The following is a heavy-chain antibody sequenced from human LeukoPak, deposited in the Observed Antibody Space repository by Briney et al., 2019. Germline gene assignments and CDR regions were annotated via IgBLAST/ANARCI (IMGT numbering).Heavy chain of an antibody. D-gene: IGHD3-3*01. CDR3: TSLLRFLEPFDY. CDR2: IKSKTDGGTT. J-gene: IGHJ4*02. Sequence: GGSLRLSWAASGFTFNNAWMSWVRQAPGKGLEWVGRIKSKTDGGTTDYTAPVKGRFTISRDDSKNTLYLQMNSLKTEDTAVYYSTSLLRFLEPFDYWGQGTLVTVSS. CDR1: GFTFNNAW. V-gene: IGHV3-15*01.